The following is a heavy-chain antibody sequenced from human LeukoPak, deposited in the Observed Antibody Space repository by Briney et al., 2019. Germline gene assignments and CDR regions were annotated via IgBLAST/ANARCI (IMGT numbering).Heavy chain of an antibody. CDR2: INTNTGNP. CDR1: GGTFSSYA. Sequence: ASVKVSCKASGGTFSSYAISWVRQAPGQGLEWMGWINTNTGNPTYAQGFTGRFVFSLDTSVSTAYLQISSLKAEDTAVYYCARVWIGRGGDIDYWGQGTLVTVSS. D-gene: IGHD3-10*01. V-gene: IGHV7-4-1*02. CDR3: ARVWIGRGGDIDY. J-gene: IGHJ4*02.